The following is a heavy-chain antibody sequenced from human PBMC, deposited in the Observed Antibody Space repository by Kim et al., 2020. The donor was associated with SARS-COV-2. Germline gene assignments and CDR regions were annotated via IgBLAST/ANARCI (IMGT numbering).Heavy chain of an antibody. D-gene: IGHD3-16*01. CDR3: AGAPWGPIDY. CDR1: GFTFDAHW. J-gene: IGHJ4*02. Sequence: GGSLRLSCAASGFTFDAHWMHWVRQPPGKGLVSVARVNGGGSDTYYADSVRGRFTISRDNAKNTLFLQMDSLSAEDTALYYCAGAPWGPIDYWGQGVLVTVSS. CDR2: VNGGGSDT. V-gene: IGHV3-74*01.